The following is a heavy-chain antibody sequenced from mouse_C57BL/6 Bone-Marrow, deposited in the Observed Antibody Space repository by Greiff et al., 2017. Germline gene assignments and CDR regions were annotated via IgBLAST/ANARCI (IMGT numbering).Heavy chain of an antibody. J-gene: IGHJ3*01. V-gene: IGHV1-42*01. CDR1: GYSFTGYY. Sequence: EVQLQQSGPELVKPGASVKISCKASGYSFTGYYMNWVKQSPEKSLEWLGEINPSTGGTTYNQKFKAKATLTVDKSSSTAYMQLKSLTSEDSAVYYCARSKAYWGQGTLVTVSA. CDR2: INPSTGGT. CDR3: ARSKAY.